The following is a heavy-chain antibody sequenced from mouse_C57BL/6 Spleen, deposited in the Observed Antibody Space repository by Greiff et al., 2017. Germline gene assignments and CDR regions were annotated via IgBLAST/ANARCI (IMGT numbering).Heavy chain of an antibody. CDR1: GFTFSDYY. J-gene: IGHJ3*01. D-gene: IGHD4-1*01. CDR2: INYDGSST. Sequence: EVMLVESEGGLVQPGSSMKLSCTASGFTFSDYYMAWVRQVPEKGLEWVANINYDGSSTYYLDSLKSRFIISRDNAKNILYLQMSSLKSEDTATYYCASLTGKYWLAYWGKGTLVTVSA. CDR3: ASLTGKYWLAY. V-gene: IGHV5-16*01.